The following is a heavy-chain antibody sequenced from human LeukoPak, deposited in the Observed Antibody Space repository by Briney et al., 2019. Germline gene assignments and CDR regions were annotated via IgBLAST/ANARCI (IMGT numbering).Heavy chain of an antibody. CDR3: ARDGTVTTLDY. Sequence: GGSLRLCCAASGFTFSSYAMHWVRQATGKGLEWVAVISYDGSNKYYADSVKGRFTISRDNSKNTLYLQMNSLRAEDTAVYYCARDGTVTTLDYWGQGTLVTVSS. CDR1: GFTFSSYA. J-gene: IGHJ4*02. V-gene: IGHV3-30-3*01. D-gene: IGHD4-17*01. CDR2: ISYDGSNK.